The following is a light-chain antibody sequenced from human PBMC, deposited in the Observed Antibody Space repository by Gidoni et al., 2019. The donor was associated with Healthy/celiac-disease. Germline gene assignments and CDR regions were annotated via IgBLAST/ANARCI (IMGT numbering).Light chain of an antibody. CDR3: QQYGSSRWT. V-gene: IGKV3-20*01. CDR1: QSVSSSY. Sequence: EIVLTPSPGTLSLSPGARATLSCRASQSVSSSYLDWYQQKPGQAPRLLIYGASIRATGIPDRFSGSGSGKDFTLTISRLEPEDFAVYYCQQYGSSRWTFGQGAKVEIK. CDR2: GAS. J-gene: IGKJ1*01.